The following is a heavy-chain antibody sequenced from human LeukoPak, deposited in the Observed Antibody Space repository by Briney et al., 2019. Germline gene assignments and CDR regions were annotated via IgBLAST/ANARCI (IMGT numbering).Heavy chain of an antibody. CDR3: ARSRDLYSSGWYSLDY. CDR2: IYYSGST. CDR1: GGSISSYY. J-gene: IGHJ4*02. V-gene: IGHV4-59*01. Sequence: PSETLSLTCTVSGGSISSYYWSWIRQPPGKGLEWIGYIYYSGSTNYNPSLKSRVTISVDTSKNQFSLKLTSVTAADTAVYYCARSRDLYSSGWYSLDYWGQGTLVTVSS. D-gene: IGHD6-19*01.